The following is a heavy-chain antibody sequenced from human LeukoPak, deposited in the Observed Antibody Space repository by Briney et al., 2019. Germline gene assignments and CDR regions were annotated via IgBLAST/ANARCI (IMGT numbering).Heavy chain of an antibody. Sequence: GSLRLSCAASGFTFSSYSLNWVRQAPGKGLEWVSSISSSSSYIYYADSVKGRFTISRDNAKNSLYLQMNSLRAEDTAVYYCARELNAVAHSWGQGTLVTVSS. V-gene: IGHV3-21*01. CDR3: ARELNAVAHS. CDR2: ISSSSSYI. D-gene: IGHD6-19*01. J-gene: IGHJ4*02. CDR1: GFTFSSYS.